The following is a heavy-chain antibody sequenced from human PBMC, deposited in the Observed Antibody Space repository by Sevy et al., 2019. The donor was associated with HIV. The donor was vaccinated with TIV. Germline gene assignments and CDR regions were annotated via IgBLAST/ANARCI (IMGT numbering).Heavy chain of an antibody. J-gene: IGHJ5*01. CDR1: GGSINGYY. CDR3: ARNGGSLRGLVNVWFDY. Sequence: SETLSLTCGVSGGSINGYYWNWIRQSPEKGLEWIGEIYSNGATNYSPSLESRVTMSVDMSKSQVSLTLRAMTAADTAVYYCARNGGSLRGLVNVWFDYWGEGYMVTVSS. CDR2: IYSNGAT. V-gene: IGHV4-59*13. D-gene: IGHD3-16*01.